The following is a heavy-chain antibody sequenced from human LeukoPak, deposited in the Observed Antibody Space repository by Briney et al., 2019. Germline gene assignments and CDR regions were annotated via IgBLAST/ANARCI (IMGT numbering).Heavy chain of an antibody. J-gene: IGHJ4*02. V-gene: IGHV3-48*03. Sequence: PGGSLRLSCAASGFTFSSYEMNWVRQAPGKGLEWVSYISSSGSTIYYADSVKGRFTISRDNAKNSLYLQMNSLRAEDTAVYYCARGDHYDFWSGSYPYWGQGTLVTVSS. CDR2: ISSSGSTI. D-gene: IGHD3-3*01. CDR1: GFTFSSYE. CDR3: ARGDHYDFWSGSYPY.